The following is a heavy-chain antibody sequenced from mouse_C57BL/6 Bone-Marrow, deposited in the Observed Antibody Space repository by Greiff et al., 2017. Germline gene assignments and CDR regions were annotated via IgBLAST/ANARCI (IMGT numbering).Heavy chain of an antibody. CDR2: IHPSDSDT. CDR1: GYTFTSYW. V-gene: IGHV1-74*01. D-gene: IGHD1-1*01. CDR3: AIVPSTVVPYYYAMDD. Sequence: QVQLQQPGAELVKPGGSVKVSCKASGYTFTSYWMHWVQQRPGQGLEWIGRIHPSDSDTNYTQKYKGKATLAGDKSSSTAYMQLSSRTSEDSAVYYCAIVPSTVVPYYYAMDDWGQGTSVTVSS. J-gene: IGHJ4*01.